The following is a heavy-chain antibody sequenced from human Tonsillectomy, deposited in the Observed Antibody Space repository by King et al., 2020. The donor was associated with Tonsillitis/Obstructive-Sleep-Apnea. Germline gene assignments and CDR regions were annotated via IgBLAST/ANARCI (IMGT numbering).Heavy chain of an antibody. CDR2: INPSDGFT. CDR3: VRDDKDGRHLDY. Sequence: HVQLVESGAEVKKPGASVKVSCKASGYTFTRNYVHWVRQAPGQGLEWMGIINPSDGFTTYAQNFQGRVTMTRDTSTSTVNMELSSLIAEDTAVYYCVRDDKDGRHLDYWGQGSLVSVSS. CDR1: GYTFTRNY. J-gene: IGHJ4*02. D-gene: IGHD2-15*01. V-gene: IGHV1-46*01.